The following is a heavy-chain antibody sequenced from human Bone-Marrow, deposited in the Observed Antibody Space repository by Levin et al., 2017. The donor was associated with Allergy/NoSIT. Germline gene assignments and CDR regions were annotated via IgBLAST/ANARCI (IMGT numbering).Heavy chain of an antibody. CDR2: MNPNSGNT. Sequence: ASVKVSCKASGYTFTSYDINWVRQATGQGLEWMGWMNPNSGNTGYAQKFQGRVTMTRNTPISTAYMALSSLRSEDTAVYDCERDKGRDIGVVVAARPTEYDDDVGMDGWGQGTTVTVAS. D-gene: IGHD2-15*01. J-gene: IGHJ6*02. V-gene: IGHV1-8*01. CDR3: ERDKGRDIGVVVAARPTEYDDDVGMDG. CDR1: GYTFTSYD.